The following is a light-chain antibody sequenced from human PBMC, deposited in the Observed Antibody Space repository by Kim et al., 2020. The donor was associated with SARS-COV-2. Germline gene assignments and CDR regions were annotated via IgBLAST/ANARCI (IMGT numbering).Light chain of an antibody. Sequence: AFVGERVTVSCRARHSISDFLAWSQQKPGRAPNLLIYRASRLESGVPSRCSGSASGTEFTLTISSLQPDEFSTDYCQQYASYPLTFGGGTKVDIK. V-gene: IGKV1-5*03. J-gene: IGKJ4*01. CDR2: RAS. CDR3: QQYASYPLT. CDR1: HSISDF.